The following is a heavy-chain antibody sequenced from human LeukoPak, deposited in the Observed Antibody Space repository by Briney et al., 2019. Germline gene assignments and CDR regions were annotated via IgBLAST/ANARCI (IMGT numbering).Heavy chain of an antibody. CDR3: ARVVTAHMDV. J-gene: IGHJ6*02. CDR1: GFTFSSYS. V-gene: IGHV3-21*01. Sequence: GGSLRLSCAASGFTFSSYSMNWVRQAPGKGLEWVSSISSSSSYIYYADSVKGRFTVSRDNAKNSLYLQMNSLRAEDTAVYYCARVVTAHMDVWGQGTTVTVSS. CDR2: ISSSSSYI. D-gene: IGHD2-21*02.